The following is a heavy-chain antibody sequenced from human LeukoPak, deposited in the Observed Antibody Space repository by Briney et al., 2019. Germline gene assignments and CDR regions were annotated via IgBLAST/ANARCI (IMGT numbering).Heavy chain of an antibody. J-gene: IGHJ4*02. CDR3: ARDPGYSGYGIN. CDR2: INHSGST. V-gene: IGHV4-34*01. Sequence: SETLSLTCAVYGGPFSGYYWSWIRQPPGKGLEWIGEINHSGSTNYNPSLKSRVTISVDTSKNQFSLKLSSVTAADTAFYYCARDPGYSGYGINWGQGTLVTVSS. CDR1: GGPFSGYY. D-gene: IGHD5-12*01.